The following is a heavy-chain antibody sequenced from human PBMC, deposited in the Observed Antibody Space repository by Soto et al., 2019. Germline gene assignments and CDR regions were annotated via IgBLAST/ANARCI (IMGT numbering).Heavy chain of an antibody. CDR3: AKDTTYVVATIYFGP. V-gene: IGHV3-23*01. J-gene: IGHJ5*02. Sequence: LRLSCAASGFTFSSYAMRWVRQAPGKGLEWVSAISGSGGSTYYADSVKGRFTISRDNSKNTLYLQMNSLRAEDTAVYYCAKDTTYVVATIYFGPWGQGTLVTVSS. CDR1: GFTFSSYA. D-gene: IGHD5-12*01. CDR2: ISGSGGST.